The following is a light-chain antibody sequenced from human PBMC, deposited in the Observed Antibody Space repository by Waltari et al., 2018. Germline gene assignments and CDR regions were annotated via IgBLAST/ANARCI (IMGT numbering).Light chain of an antibody. Sequence: DIVLTQSPGSLSLSPGESTTLSCRASQSVTSSYLAWYQQKPGQAPRLLIYGASSRATGIPDRFSGSGSGTDFTLTISRLEPEDCAVYYCQQYGGSPAYTFGQGTKLEIK. J-gene: IGKJ2*01. CDR1: QSVTSSY. CDR2: GAS. V-gene: IGKV3-20*01. CDR3: QQYGGSPAYT.